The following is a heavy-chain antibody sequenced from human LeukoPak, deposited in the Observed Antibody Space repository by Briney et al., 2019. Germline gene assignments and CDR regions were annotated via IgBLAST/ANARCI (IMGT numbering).Heavy chain of an antibody. Sequence: PGGSLRLSCTASGFTFGDYAMSWVRQAPGKGLEWVGFIRSKAYGGTTEYAASVKGIFTISRDDSISLAYLQMNSLKTEDTAVYYCTRVQDTMIVVVPLFDYWGQGALVTVSS. D-gene: IGHD3-22*01. V-gene: IGHV3-49*04. CDR1: GFTFGDYA. CDR3: TRVQDTMIVVVPLFDY. J-gene: IGHJ4*02. CDR2: IRSKAYGGTT.